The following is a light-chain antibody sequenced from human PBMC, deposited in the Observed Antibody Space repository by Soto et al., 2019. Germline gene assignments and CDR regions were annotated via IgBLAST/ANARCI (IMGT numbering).Light chain of an antibody. J-gene: IGKJ1*01. V-gene: IGKV3-20*01. Sequence: EIVMTQSPATLSVSPGEGATLSCRASQSVSSKLAWYQQKPGQAPRLLIYGASSRATGIPDRFSGSGSGTDFTLTISRLEPEDFAVYYCQQYGSSPTTLGQGTKVDIK. CDR2: GAS. CDR3: QQYGSSPTT. CDR1: QSVSSK.